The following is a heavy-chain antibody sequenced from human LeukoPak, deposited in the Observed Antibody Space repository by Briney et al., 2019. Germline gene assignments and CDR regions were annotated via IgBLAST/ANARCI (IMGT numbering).Heavy chain of an antibody. CDR2: ISTSSNTI. V-gene: IGHV3-21*04. Sequence: PGGSLRLSCAASGFTFSSYTMSWVRQAPGKGLEWVSSISTSSNTIYYVDSVKGRFTISRDNPKNSLYLQMNSLRAEDTAVYYCARGPFTSGLFDYWGQGTLVTVSS. J-gene: IGHJ4*02. CDR3: ARGPFTSGLFDY. D-gene: IGHD6-19*01. CDR1: GFTFSSYT.